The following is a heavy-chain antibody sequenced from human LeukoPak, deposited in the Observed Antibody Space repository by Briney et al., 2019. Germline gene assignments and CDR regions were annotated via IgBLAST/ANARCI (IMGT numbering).Heavy chain of an antibody. CDR1: DYSISSGYGYY. CDR2: IYHSGIT. V-gene: IGHV4-38-2*02. D-gene: IGHD3-10*01. CDR3: ARDSGTTGEVKFDP. J-gene: IGHJ5*02. Sequence: PSETLSLTCTVSDYSISSGYGYYWGWIRQPPGKGLEWIGNIYHSGITYYNHFNSSLKSRVTISIDTSKNQFSLKLMSVTAADTAVYYCARDSGTTGEVKFDPWGQGTQVTVSS.